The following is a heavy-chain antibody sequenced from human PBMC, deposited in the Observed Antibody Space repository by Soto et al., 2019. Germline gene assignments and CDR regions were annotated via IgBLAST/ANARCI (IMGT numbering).Heavy chain of an antibody. J-gene: IGHJ3*01. CDR2: ITDSGAGT. CDR3: ATALAVTLGAFDV. Sequence: EVHLLESGGGLVQPGGSLRLSCAASGFTFSSYAMSWVRQAPGKGLEWVSAITDSGAGTYYTDSVKGRFTISRDNSKNTLYLQMNSLRAEDTAIYYCATALAVTLGAFDVWGQGTLVTVSS. V-gene: IGHV3-23*01. D-gene: IGHD4-17*01. CDR1: GFTFSSYA.